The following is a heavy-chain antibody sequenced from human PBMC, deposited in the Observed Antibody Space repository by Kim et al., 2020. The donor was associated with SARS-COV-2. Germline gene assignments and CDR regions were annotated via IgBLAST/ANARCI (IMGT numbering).Heavy chain of an antibody. CDR1: GLTFKNYW. V-gene: IGHV3-7*03. Sequence: GGSLRLSCAASGLTFKNYWMTWVRQAPGTGLEWVASIKYDGSAEFYVDSVRGRFTISRDNAKDSVYLQLSSLRAEDTAVYYCAEGSNMDVWGQGTAGTVS. CDR3: AEGSNMDV. J-gene: IGHJ6*02. CDR2: IKYDGSAE.